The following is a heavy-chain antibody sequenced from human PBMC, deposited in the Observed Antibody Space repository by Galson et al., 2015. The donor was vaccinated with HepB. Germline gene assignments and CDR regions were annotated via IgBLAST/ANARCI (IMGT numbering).Heavy chain of an antibody. CDR2: TYYRSKWYN. Sequence: CAISGDSVSSNSAAWNWIRQSPSRGLEWLGRTYYRSKWYNDYAVSVKSRITINPDTSKNQFSLQLNSVTPEDTAVYYCARERSSSWPNTYYYYMDVWGKGTTVTVSS. CDR3: ARERSSSWPNTYYYYMDV. J-gene: IGHJ6*03. D-gene: IGHD6-13*01. V-gene: IGHV6-1*01. CDR1: GDSVSSNSAA.